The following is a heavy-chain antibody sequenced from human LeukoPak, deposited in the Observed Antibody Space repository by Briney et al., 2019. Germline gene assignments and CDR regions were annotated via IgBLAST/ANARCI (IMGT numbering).Heavy chain of an antibody. CDR3: ARDTRITIFGVVEGGGMDV. CDR2: IYPRDGST. J-gene: IGHJ6*02. D-gene: IGHD3-3*01. Sequence: ASVKVSCKASGYTFTSNYIHWVRQAPGQGLEWMGMIYPRDGSTSYAQRFQGRVTVTRDTSTSTVRMELSGLRSEDTAVYYCARDTRITIFGVVEGGGMDVWGQGTTVTVSS. V-gene: IGHV1-46*01. CDR1: GYTFTSNY.